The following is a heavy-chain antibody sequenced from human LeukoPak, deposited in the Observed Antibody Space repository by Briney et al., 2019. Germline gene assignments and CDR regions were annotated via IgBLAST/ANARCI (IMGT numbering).Heavy chain of an antibody. CDR3: ARFRGYSYGLDY. V-gene: IGHV3-7*03. Sequence: GGSLGLSCAASGFTFSSYWMSWVRQAPGKGLEWVANIKLDGGEKYYVDSVKGRFTISRDNAKNSLYLQMNSLRTEDTAVYYCARFRGYSYGLDYWGQGTLVTVSS. CDR1: GFTFSSYW. D-gene: IGHD5-18*01. CDR2: IKLDGGEK. J-gene: IGHJ4*02.